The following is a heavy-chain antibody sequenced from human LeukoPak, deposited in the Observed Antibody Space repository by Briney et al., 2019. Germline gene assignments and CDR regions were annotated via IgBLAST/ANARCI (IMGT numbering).Heavy chain of an antibody. V-gene: IGHV1-2*02. J-gene: IGHJ5*02. CDR1: GYTFSGYY. CDR3: ARATDGDNPRNWFDA. D-gene: IGHD4-17*01. Sequence: ASVNLSCTASGYTFSGYYMHWVRQAPGQGHEWMGGINPNIGGTKYAQKFPGRVTMTRDTSISTAYMELRRLKSDDTAVYYCARATDGDNPRNWFDAWGQGTLVTVSS. CDR2: INPNIGGT.